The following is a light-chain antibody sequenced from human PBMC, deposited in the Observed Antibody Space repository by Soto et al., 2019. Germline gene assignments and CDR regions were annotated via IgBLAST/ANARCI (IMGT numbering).Light chain of an antibody. CDR1: QGISTS. J-gene: IGKJ5*01. Sequence: DIPLTQSPSFLSASVGDGVTISCRASQGISTSLAWYQQKPGKAPKLLIHTASALQSGVPSRFSGSGGGTEFTLTINNLQPDDFATYYCQHRHSYPITFGQGTRLEIK. CDR3: QHRHSYPIT. V-gene: IGKV1-9*01. CDR2: TAS.